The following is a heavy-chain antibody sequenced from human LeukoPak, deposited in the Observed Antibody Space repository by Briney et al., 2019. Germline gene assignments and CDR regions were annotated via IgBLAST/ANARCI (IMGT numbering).Heavy chain of an antibody. Sequence: SETLSLTCAVSGGSINSHYLVWIRQPPGKGLQWIGDIYSTGKNNYNPSLKSRVTISLDTSKSHLSLNLTSVLAADTAIYYCVRRDTGWNYFDYWGQGILVTVSS. CDR3: VRRDTGWNYFDY. V-gene: IGHV4-4*08. CDR1: GGSINSHY. J-gene: IGHJ4*02. CDR2: IYSTGKN. D-gene: IGHD6-19*01.